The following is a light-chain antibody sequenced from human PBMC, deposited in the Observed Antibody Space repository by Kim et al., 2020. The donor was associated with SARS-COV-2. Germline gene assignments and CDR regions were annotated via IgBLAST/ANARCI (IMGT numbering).Light chain of an antibody. CDR1: QNIDTN. CDR3: QQCSHWPPYT. CDR2: GAS. V-gene: IGKV3-15*01. Sequence: EVVMTQSPATLSVSPGERATLSCRASQNIDTNLAWYHQKPGQAPRLLIYGASTRATDIPARFSGSGSGTEFTLIISSLQSEDFGVDYCQQCSHWPPYTWGQGTRLEIK. J-gene: IGKJ2*01.